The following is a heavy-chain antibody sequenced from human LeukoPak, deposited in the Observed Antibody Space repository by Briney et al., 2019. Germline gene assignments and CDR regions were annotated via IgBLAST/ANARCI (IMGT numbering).Heavy chain of an antibody. J-gene: IGHJ4*02. CDR3: ARRIAYCGGDCYSYFDY. CDR1: GFTFSNYG. CDR2: INSGSTTI. D-gene: IGHD2-21*02. Sequence: GGSLRLSCAASGFTFSNYGMDWVRQAPGKGLEWVSYINSGSTTIYYTDSVKGRFTISRDNAKNSLYLQMNSLRAEDTAVYYCARRIAYCGGDCYSYFDYWGQGTLVTVSS. V-gene: IGHV3-48*01.